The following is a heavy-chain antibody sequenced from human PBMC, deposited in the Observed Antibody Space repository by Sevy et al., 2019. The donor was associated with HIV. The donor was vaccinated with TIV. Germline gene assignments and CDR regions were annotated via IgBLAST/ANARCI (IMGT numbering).Heavy chain of an antibody. CDR1: NYSISSGYY. CDR3: ARASGGDRLDYYGMDV. V-gene: IGHV4-38-2*01. D-gene: IGHD2-21*02. J-gene: IGHJ6*02. CDR2: GYHGGST. Sequence: SETLSLTCAVSNYSISSGYYWGWIRQPPGKGLEWIGNGYHGGSTYYNPSLQSRVTISLDTSKNHFSLRLGFVTAADTAVYYCARASGGDRLDYYGMDVWGQGTTVTVSS.